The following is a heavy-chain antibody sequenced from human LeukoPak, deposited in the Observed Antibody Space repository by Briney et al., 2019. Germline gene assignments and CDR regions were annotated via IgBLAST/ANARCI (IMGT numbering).Heavy chain of an antibody. J-gene: IGHJ4*02. Sequence: ASVKVSCKASGGTFSSYAISWVRQAPGQGLEWMGRIIPILGMANYAQKFQGRVTITADKSTSTAYMELSSLRSEDTAVYYCARGNGGYDSSYWGQGTLVTVSS. CDR1: GGTFSSYA. CDR2: IIPILGMA. CDR3: ARGNGGYDSSY. D-gene: IGHD5-12*01. V-gene: IGHV1-69*04.